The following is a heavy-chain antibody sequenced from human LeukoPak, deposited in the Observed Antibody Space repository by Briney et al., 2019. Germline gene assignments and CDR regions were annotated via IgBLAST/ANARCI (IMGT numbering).Heavy chain of an antibody. CDR1: GYSFTSYW. V-gene: IGHV5-51*01. D-gene: IGHD1-26*01. CDR2: IYPGDSDT. Sequence: GESLKISCKGSGYSFTSYWIGWVRQMPGKGLEWMGIIYPGDSDTRYSPSFQGQATISADKSISTAYLQWSSLKASDTAMYYCARAYSGSYYVWDYFDYWGQGTLVTVSS. J-gene: IGHJ4*02. CDR3: ARAYSGSYYVWDYFDY.